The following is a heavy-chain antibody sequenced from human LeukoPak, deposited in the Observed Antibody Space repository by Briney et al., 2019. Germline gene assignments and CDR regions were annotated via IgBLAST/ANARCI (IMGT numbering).Heavy chain of an antibody. J-gene: IGHJ4*02. CDR2: INHSGST. Sequence: SETLSLTCAVYGGSLSGYYWSWIRQPPGEGLEWIGEINHSGSTNYNPSLKSRVTISVDTSKNQFSLKLSSVTAADTAVYYCARVAVNSGSYDGVHFDYWGQGTLVTVSS. CDR3: ARVAVNSGSYDGVHFDY. V-gene: IGHV4-34*01. D-gene: IGHD3-10*01. CDR1: GGSLSGYY.